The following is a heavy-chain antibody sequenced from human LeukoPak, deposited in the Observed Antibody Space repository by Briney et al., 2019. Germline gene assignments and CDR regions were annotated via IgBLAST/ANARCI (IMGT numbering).Heavy chain of an antibody. J-gene: IGHJ6*02. Sequence: ASVKLSCTASGYTFTSYGISRVRHGPGQGLERMGWISAYNGNTNYAQKLQGRVTMTTDTSTSTAYMELRSLRSDDTAVYYCARGGEMATKHYYYYGMDVWGQGTTVTVSS. CDR1: GYTFTSYG. V-gene: IGHV1-18*01. D-gene: IGHD5-24*01. CDR2: ISAYNGNT. CDR3: ARGGEMATKHYYYYGMDV.